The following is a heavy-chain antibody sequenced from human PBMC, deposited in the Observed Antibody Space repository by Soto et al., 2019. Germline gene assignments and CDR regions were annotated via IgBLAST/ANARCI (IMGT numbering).Heavy chain of an antibody. CDR1: GYTFTSYG. Sequence: QVQLVQSGAEVKKPGASVKVSCKASGYTFTSYGISWVRQAPGQGLEWMGWISAYNGNTNYAQKLQGRVTMTTDTSTRTAYMELRSLRSDDTAVYYCARDLRQWLVRGGASDVWGQGTTVTVSS. CDR2: ISAYNGNT. J-gene: IGHJ6*02. D-gene: IGHD6-19*01. CDR3: ARDLRQWLVRGGASDV. V-gene: IGHV1-18*01.